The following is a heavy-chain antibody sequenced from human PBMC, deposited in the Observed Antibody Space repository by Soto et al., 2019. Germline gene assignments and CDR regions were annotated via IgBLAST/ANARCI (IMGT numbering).Heavy chain of an antibody. V-gene: IGHV1-18*01. J-gene: IGHJ4*02. CDR2: ISAYNGNT. CDR3: ARAYSSSWYSTQYFDY. Sequence: ASVKVSCKASGYTFTSYGISWVRQAPGQGLEWMGWISAYNGNTNYAQKLQGRVTMTTDTSTSTAYMEPRSLRSDDTAVYYCARAYSSSWYSTQYFDYWGQGTLVTVSS. D-gene: IGHD6-13*01. CDR1: GYTFTSYG.